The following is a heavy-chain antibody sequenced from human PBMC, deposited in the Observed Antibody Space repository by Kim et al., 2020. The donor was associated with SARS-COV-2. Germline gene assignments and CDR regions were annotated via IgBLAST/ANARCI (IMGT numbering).Heavy chain of an antibody. CDR3: ARDHSTVTTAWFEH. D-gene: IGHD4-17*01. CDR1: GFTFSSYA. J-gene: IGHJ5*02. V-gene: IGHV3-30*04. CDR2: ISYDGSNK. Sequence: GGSLRLSCAASGFTFSSYAMHWVRQAPGKGLEWVAVISYDGSNKYYADSVKGRFTISRDNSKNTLYLQMNSLRAEDTAVYYCARDHSTVTTAWFEHWGQGTLVTVSS.